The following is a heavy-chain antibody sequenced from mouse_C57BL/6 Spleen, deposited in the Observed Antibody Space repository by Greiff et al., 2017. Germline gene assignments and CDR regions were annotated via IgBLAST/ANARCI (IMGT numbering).Heavy chain of an antibody. CDR3: ARGETAQATAWFAY. Sequence: VQVVESGPELVKPGASVKISCKASGYAFSSSWMNWVKQRPGKGLEWIGRIYPGDGDTNYNGKFKGKATLTADKSSSTAYMQLSSLTSEDAAVYFCARGETAQATAWFAYWGQGTLVTVSA. V-gene: IGHV1-82*01. J-gene: IGHJ3*01. CDR2: IYPGDGDT. D-gene: IGHD3-2*02. CDR1: GYAFSSSW.